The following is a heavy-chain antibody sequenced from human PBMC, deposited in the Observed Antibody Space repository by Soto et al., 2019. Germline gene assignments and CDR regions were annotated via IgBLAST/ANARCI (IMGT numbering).Heavy chain of an antibody. D-gene: IGHD6-19*01. V-gene: IGHV1-18*01. CDR3: ARGRIAVLGNWFDP. J-gene: IGHJ5*02. CDR2: ISAYNGNT. CDR1: GYSFTRYG. Sequence: ASVKVSCKASGYSFTRYGISWVRQAPGQGLEWMGWISAYNGNTNYAQKLQGRVTMTTDTSTSTAYMELRSLRSDDTAVYYCARGRIAVLGNWFDPWGQGTLVTVSS.